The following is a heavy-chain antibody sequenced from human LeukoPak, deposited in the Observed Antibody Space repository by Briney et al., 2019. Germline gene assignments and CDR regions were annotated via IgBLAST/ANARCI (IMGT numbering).Heavy chain of an antibody. CDR1: GFTFSAYD. V-gene: IGHV3-30*02. Sequence: AGGSLRLSCAASGFTFSAYDMHWVRQAPGKGLEWVAFIRYDGSNKYYADSVKGRFTISRDNSKNTLYLQMNSLRAEDTAVYYCAKDWEVDTAMVYDAFDIWGQGTMVTVSS. CDR2: IRYDGSNK. D-gene: IGHD5-18*01. J-gene: IGHJ3*02. CDR3: AKDWEVDTAMVYDAFDI.